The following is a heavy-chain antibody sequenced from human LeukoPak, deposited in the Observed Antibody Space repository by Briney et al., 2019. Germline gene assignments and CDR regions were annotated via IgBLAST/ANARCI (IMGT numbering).Heavy chain of an antibody. CDR3: AKGDGSSYCSSTSCSNYYCFDY. J-gene: IGHJ4*02. D-gene: IGHD2-2*01. CDR1: GFTFSSYA. CDR2: ISGSGGST. Sequence: PGGSLRLSCAASGFTFSSYAMSWVRQAPGKGLEWVSAISGSGGSTYYADSVKGRFTISRDNSKNTLYLQMNSLRAEDTAVYYCAKGDGSSYCSSTSCSNYYCFDYWGQGTLVTVSS. V-gene: IGHV3-23*01.